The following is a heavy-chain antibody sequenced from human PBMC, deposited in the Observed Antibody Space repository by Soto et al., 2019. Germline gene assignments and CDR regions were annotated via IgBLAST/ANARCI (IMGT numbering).Heavy chain of an antibody. V-gene: IGHV3-30*02. J-gene: IGHJ4*02. D-gene: IGHD6-6*01. Sequence: PGGSLRLSCVGSGFIFSNNVMHWVRQTPGKGLEWVAFMSYDGSDTFYADSVKGRFTISRDNSKNTLFLHMSNLRAEDTAMYYCTIVRVADSALDHWGQGTMMTVSS. CDR2: MSYDGSDT. CDR3: TIVRVADSALDH. CDR1: GFIFSNNV.